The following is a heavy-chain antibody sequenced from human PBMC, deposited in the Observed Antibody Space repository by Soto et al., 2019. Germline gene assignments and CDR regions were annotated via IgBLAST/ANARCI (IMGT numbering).Heavy chain of an antibody. CDR3: TSSGWDPYYYYGMDV. CDR2: IRSKANSYAT. V-gene: IGHV3-73*01. D-gene: IGHD6-19*01. Sequence: GRPLRVSCAAGEVNCSGCAMHCVSKNSGKGLEWVGRIRSKANSYATAYAASVKGRFTISRDDSKNTAYLQMNSLKTEDTALYFFTSSGWDPYYYYGMDVWGQGTTVTVSS. J-gene: IGHJ6*02. CDR1: EVNCSGCA.